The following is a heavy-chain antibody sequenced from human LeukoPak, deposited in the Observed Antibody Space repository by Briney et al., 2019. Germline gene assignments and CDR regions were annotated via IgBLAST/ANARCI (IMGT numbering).Heavy chain of an antibody. CDR3: ARGPGSGWYGWFDP. V-gene: IGHV4-59*01. J-gene: IGHJ5*02. D-gene: IGHD6-19*01. Sequence: SETLSLTCTVSGGSISSYYWSWIRQPPGKGLEWIGYIYYSGNTNYNPSLKSRVTISVDTSKNQFSLKLSSVTAADTAVYYCARGPGSGWYGWFDPWGQGTLVTVSS. CDR1: GGSISSYY. CDR2: IYYSGNT.